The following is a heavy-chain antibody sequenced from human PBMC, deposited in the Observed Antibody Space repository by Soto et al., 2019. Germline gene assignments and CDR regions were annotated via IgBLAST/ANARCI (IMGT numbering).Heavy chain of an antibody. Sequence: GGSLRLSCAASGFTFSSYAMHWVRQAPGKGLEWVAVISYDGSNKYYADSVKGRFTISRDNSKNTLYLQMNSLRAEDTAVYYCARNPYDYGSGSYRGWFDPWGQGTLVTVSS. CDR2: ISYDGSNK. J-gene: IGHJ5*02. V-gene: IGHV3-30-3*01. CDR3: ARNPYDYGSGSYRGWFDP. CDR1: GFTFSSYA. D-gene: IGHD3-10*01.